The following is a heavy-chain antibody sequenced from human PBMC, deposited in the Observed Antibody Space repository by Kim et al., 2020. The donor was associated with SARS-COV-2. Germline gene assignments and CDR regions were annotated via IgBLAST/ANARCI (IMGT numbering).Heavy chain of an antibody. D-gene: IGHD6-13*01. V-gene: IGHV1-8*01. Sequence: AQKFQGRVTMTRNTSISTAYMELSSLRSEDTAVYYCARRVSSWYGHWFDPWGQGTLVTVSS. J-gene: IGHJ5*02. CDR3: ARRVSSWYGHWFDP.